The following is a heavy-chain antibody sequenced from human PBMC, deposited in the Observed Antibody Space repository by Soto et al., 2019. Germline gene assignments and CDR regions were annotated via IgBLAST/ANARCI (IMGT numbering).Heavy chain of an antibody. CDR2: ISGSGGST. CDR1: GFTFSSYA. J-gene: IGHJ6*03. V-gene: IGHV3-23*01. CDR3: AKDPPGGDFWSGYYPEYSYYMDV. Sequence: GGSLRLSCAASGFTFSSYAMSWVRQAPGKGLEWVSAISGSGGSTYYADSVKGRFTISRDNSKNTLYLQMNSLRAEDTAVYYCAKDPPGGDFWSGYYPEYSYYMDVWGKGTTVTVSS. D-gene: IGHD3-3*01.